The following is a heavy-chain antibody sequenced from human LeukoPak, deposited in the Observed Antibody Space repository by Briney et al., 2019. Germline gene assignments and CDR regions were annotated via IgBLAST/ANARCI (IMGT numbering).Heavy chain of an antibody. J-gene: IGHJ4*02. CDR2: FYYTGST. CDR1: GGSISSYY. D-gene: IGHD1-26*01. CDR3: VRPGIVGATAFDY. Sequence: PSETLSLTCTVSGGSISSYYWGWIRQPPGKGLEWIGSFYYTGSTYYNPSLKSRVTISVDTSKNQFSLRLSSVTAADTAFYYCVRPGIVGATAFDYWGQGTLVTVSS. V-gene: IGHV4-39*01.